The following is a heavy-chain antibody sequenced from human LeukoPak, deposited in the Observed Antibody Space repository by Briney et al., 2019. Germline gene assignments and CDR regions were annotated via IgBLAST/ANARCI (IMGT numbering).Heavy chain of an antibody. D-gene: IGHD1-26*01. CDR3: AREYPKGGSYRFDP. V-gene: IGHV4-34*01. CDR1: GGSFSGYY. J-gene: IGHJ5*02. Sequence: PSETLSLTCVVYGGSFSGYYWSWIRQPPGKGLEWIGEINHSGSTNYNPSLKSRATISVDTSKNQFSLKLSSVTAADTAVYYCAREYPKGGSYRFDPWGQGTLVTVSS. CDR2: INHSGST.